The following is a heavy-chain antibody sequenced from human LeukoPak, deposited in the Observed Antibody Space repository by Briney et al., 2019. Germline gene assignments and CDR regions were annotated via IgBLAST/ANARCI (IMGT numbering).Heavy chain of an antibody. CDR3: ARDPYSNTWALDY. J-gene: IGHJ4*02. Sequence: ASVKVSCKASGYTFTSYDINWVRQATGQGLEWMGWMNPNSGNTGYAQKFQGRVTITRDTSTSTVYMELSSLRSEDTAVYYCARDPYSNTWALDYWGQGTLVTVSS. D-gene: IGHD6-13*01. V-gene: IGHV1-8*03. CDR1: GYTFTSYD. CDR2: MNPNSGNT.